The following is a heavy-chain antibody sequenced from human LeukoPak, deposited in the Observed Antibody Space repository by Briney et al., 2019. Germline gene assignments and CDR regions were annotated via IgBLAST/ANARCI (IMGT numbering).Heavy chain of an antibody. J-gene: IGHJ1*01. CDR3: ARGRGGSKQWLVHQGYFQH. CDR2: IYTSGST. D-gene: IGHD6-19*01. Sequence: SSETLSLTCTVSGGSISSYYWSWIRQPAGKGLEWIGRIYTSGSTNYNPSLKSRVTMSVDTSKNQFSLKLSSVTAADTAVYYCARGRGGSKQWLVHQGYFQHWGQGTLVTVSS. CDR1: GGSISSYY. V-gene: IGHV4-4*07.